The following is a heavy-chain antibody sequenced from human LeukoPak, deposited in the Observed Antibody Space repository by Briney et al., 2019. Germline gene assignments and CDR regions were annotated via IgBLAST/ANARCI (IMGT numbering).Heavy chain of an antibody. Sequence: GGSLRLSCAASGFTFDDYAMHWVRQAPRKSLEWVSGISWNSGSIGYADSVKGRFTISRDNAKNSLYLQMNSLRAEDTALYYCAKENREGGIDYWGQGTLVTVSS. CDR1: GFTFDDYA. D-gene: IGHD3-16*01. CDR3: AKENREGGIDY. J-gene: IGHJ4*02. CDR2: ISWNSGSI. V-gene: IGHV3-9*01.